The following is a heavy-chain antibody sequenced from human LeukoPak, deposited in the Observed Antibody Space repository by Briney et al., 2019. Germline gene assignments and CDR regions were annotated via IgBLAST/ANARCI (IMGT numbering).Heavy chain of an antibody. V-gene: IGHV4-34*08. CDR1: GFTFSSYS. CDR3: ATLKRIAARPLPSDY. J-gene: IGHJ4*02. CDR2: INHSGST. D-gene: IGHD6-6*01. Sequence: GSLRLSCAASGFTFSSYSMNWVRQAPGKGLEWIGEINHSGSTNYNPSLKSRVTISVDTSKNQFSLKLSSVTAADTAVYYCATLKRIAARPLPSDYWGQGTLVTVSS.